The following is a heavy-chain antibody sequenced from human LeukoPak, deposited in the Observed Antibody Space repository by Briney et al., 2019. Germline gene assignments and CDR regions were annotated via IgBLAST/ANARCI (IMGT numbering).Heavy chain of an antibody. CDR3: AKVSRGSTVLTGTESFQH. J-gene: IGHJ1*01. D-gene: IGHD4-23*01. CDR1: GFTFDDYT. Sequence: GGSLRLSCAASGFTFDDYTMHWVRQAPGKGLEWVSLISWDGDTTYYADSVKGRFTISRDNSKNSLFLQMNSLRTDDTAFYYCAKVSRGSTVLTGTESFQHWGQGTLVSVSS. V-gene: IGHV3-43*01. CDR2: ISWDGDTT.